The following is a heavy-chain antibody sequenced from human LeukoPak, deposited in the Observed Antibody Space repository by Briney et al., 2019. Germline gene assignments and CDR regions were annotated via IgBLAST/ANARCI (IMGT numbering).Heavy chain of an antibody. D-gene: IGHD7-27*01. J-gene: IGHJ4*02. V-gene: IGHV3-53*01. CDR1: GFTVSSNY. CDR3: ARDYSWGDY. CDR2: IYSSGST. Sequence: PGGSLTLSCAASGFTVSSNYMSWVRHAPGRVLEWVSLIYSSGSTFYADSVKGRFPISRDNSKNPLYLQMTRLRAADTAVYYCARDYSWGDYWGKGTLVTVS.